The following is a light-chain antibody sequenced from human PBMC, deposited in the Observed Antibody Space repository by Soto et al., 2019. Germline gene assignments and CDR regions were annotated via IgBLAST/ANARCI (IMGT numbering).Light chain of an antibody. Sequence: NFMLTQPHSVSESPGKTVTISCTRSSGNIASFFVQWYQRRPGSAPRIVIYEDDQRPSGVPDRFSGSIDSSSNSASLTISGRKTEDEADYYCQSYDSRGARVVFGGGTQLTVL. V-gene: IGLV6-57*04. CDR2: EDD. CDR3: QSYDSRGARVV. J-gene: IGLJ2*01. CDR1: SGNIASFF.